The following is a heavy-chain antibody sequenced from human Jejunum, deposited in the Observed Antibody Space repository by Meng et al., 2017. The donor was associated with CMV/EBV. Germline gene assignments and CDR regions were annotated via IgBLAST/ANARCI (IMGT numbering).Heavy chain of an antibody. Sequence: SGFTFSRYAVNWFRQAPGTGLGWVSFIGRIGRTICFADSVKDRFTISRDNAKNSLYLQMNNLTVEDTAMYYCTRGGWGYSFGSFDYWGQGALVTVSS. CDR2: IGRIGRTI. CDR3: TRGGWGYSFGSFDY. CDR1: GFTFSRYA. V-gene: IGHV3-21*01. J-gene: IGHJ4*02. D-gene: IGHD5-18*01.